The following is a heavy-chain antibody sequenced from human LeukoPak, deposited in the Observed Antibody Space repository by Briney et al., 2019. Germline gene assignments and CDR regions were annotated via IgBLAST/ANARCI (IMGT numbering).Heavy chain of an antibody. D-gene: IGHD2-15*01. CDR1: GYSFTSYW. V-gene: IGHV5-51*01. CDR2: IYPGDSDT. J-gene: IGHJ4*02. CDR3: ARGGVVVVAADAYYFDY. Sequence: GESLKISRKGSGYSFTSYWIGWVRQMPGKGLEWMGIIYPGDSDTRYSPSFQGQVTISADKSISTAYLQWSSLKASDTAMYYCARGGVVVVAADAYYFDYWGQGTLVTVSS.